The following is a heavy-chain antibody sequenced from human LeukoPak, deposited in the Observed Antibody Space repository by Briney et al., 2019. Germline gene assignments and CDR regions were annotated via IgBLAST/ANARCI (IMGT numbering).Heavy chain of an antibody. D-gene: IGHD3-9*01. Sequence: PSQTLSLTCTVSGGSISSGGYYWSWIRQPPGKGLEWIGYIYHSGSTYYNPSLKSRVTISVDRSKNQFSLKLSSVTAADTAVYYCAGDNPPYYDIFDYWGQGTLVTVSS. CDR2: IYHSGST. J-gene: IGHJ4*02. CDR1: GGSISSGGYY. V-gene: IGHV4-30-2*02. CDR3: AGDNPPYYDIFDY.